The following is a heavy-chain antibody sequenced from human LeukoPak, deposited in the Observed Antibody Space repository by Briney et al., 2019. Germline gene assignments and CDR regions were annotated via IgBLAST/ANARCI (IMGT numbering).Heavy chain of an antibody. J-gene: IGHJ3*02. D-gene: IGHD2-21*01. CDR2: INPNSGAT. Sequence: ASVKVSCKASGYIFSDYYMHWVRQAPGQGLEWMGWINPNSGATKYAQKFQDRVTLTRDTSISTAYMDLSRLRSDDTAVYYCARDYSSDAFDIWGQGTMVTVSS. V-gene: IGHV1-2*02. CDR1: GYIFSDYY. CDR3: ARDYSSDAFDI.